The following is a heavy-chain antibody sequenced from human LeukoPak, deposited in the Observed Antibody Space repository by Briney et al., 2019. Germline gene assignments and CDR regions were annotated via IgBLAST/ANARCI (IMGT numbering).Heavy chain of an antibody. J-gene: IGHJ4*02. Sequence: APTLVNPTQTLTLTCTFSGCARSTSGVGVGWIRQPPGKAVEWHALIYWDDGKRYSPSLNSSLTITKDTSENQVVLTMTNTAPVDTATYYCAHRQASCFDYWGQGTLVTVSS. CDR1: GCARSTSGVG. CDR2: IYWDDGK. V-gene: IGHV2-5*02. D-gene: IGHD1-26*01. CDR3: AHRQASCFDY.